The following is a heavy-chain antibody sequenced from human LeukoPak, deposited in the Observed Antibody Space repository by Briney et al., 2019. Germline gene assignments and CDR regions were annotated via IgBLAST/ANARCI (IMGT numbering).Heavy chain of an antibody. J-gene: IGHJ4*02. D-gene: IGHD4-23*01. V-gene: IGHV1-69*13. Sequence: SVKVSCRASGGTFSSYAISWVRQAPGQGLEWMGGIIPIFGTANYAQKFQGRVTITADESTSTAYMELSSLRSEDTAVYYCARGPATVVTPYYFDYWGQGTLVTVSS. CDR1: GGTFSSYA. CDR2: IIPIFGTA. CDR3: ARGPATVVTPYYFDY.